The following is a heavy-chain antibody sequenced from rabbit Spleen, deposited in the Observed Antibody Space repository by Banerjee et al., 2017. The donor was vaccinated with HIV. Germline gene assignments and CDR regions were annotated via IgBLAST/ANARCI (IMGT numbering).Heavy chain of an antibody. V-gene: IGHV1S45*01. J-gene: IGHJ4*01. CDR1: GFDFSSNHW. D-gene: IGHD2-1*01. CDR3: ARGSAAMTMVITGFYFNL. Sequence: QQQLVESGGDLVQPEGSLTLTCKASGFDFSSNHWMSWVRQAPGKGLECIACIYGASGGSTWYASWAKGRFSISKTSSTTVTLQLTSLTAADTATYFCARGSAAMTMVITGFYFNLWGQGTLVTVS. CDR2: IYGASGGST.